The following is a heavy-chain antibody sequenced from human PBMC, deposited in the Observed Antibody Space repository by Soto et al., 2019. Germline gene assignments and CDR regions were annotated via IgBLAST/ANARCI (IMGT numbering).Heavy chain of an antibody. V-gene: IGHV1-2*02. CDR3: ARDHARSWSGAGYNVLDG. Sequence: ASVKVSCKASGYTFTDYYIHWVRQAPGQGLEWMGWINPNSGGTNYAQKFQGRVTMAWGTSISTAYMDLSRLRSDDTAIYYCARDHARSWSGAGYNVLDGCGQGT. J-gene: IGHJ6*02. CDR2: INPNSGGT. CDR1: GYTFTDYY. D-gene: IGHD6-13*01.